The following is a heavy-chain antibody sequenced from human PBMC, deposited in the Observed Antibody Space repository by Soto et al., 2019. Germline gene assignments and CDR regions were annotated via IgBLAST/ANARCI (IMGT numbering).Heavy chain of an antibody. CDR3: SSSRITMVPYGMDV. V-gene: IGHV1-3*01. J-gene: IGHJ6*02. Sequence: QVQLVQSGAEVKKPGASVKVSCKASGYTFTSYAMHWVRQAPGQRLEWMGWINAGNGNTKYSQKFQGRVTITRDTSASTAYMELSSLRSEDTAVYYCSSSRITMVPYGMDVWGQGTTVTVSS. CDR2: INAGNGNT. CDR1: GYTFTSYA. D-gene: IGHD3-10*01.